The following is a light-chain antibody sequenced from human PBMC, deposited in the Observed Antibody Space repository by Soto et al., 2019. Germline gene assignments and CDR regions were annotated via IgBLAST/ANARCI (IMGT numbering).Light chain of an antibody. CDR2: NNN. Sequence: QSVLTQPPSASGTPGQRGTISRSGSRSNIGDNYVFWYQQFPGAAPKPLIFNNNQRPSGVPDRLSGAKSGTSASLSISGLRSEDEADYHCAAWDDSLSGWVFGGGTQLTVL. V-gene: IGLV1-47*02. J-gene: IGLJ3*02. CDR1: RSNIGDNY. CDR3: AAWDDSLSGWV.